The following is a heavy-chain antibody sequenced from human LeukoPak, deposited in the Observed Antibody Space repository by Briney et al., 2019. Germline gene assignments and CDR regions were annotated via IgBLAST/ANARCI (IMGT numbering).Heavy chain of an antibody. J-gene: IGHJ3*02. CDR1: GYTFTSYY. CDR3: ARGFYDILTGQLAHDAFDI. D-gene: IGHD3-9*01. CDR2: ISAYNGNT. V-gene: IGHV1-18*04. Sequence: ASVKVSCKASGYTFTSYYMHWVRQAPGQGLEWMGWISAYNGNTNYAQKLQGRVTMTTDTSTSTAYMELRSLRSDDTAVYYCARGFYDILTGQLAHDAFDIWGQGTMVTVSS.